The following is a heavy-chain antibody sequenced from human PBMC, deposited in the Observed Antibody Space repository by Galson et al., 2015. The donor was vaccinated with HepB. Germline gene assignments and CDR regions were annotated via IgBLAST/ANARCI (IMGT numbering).Heavy chain of an antibody. CDR2: ISTNGGST. D-gene: IGHD7-27*01. CDR3: VKDLTGTYSFDY. J-gene: IGHJ4*02. V-gene: IGHV3-64D*06. Sequence: SLRLSCAASGFTFNSYLMHWVRQAPGKGLEYVSSISTNGGSTYYADSVKGRFTISRDNSKNTLYLQMSSLRAEDTAVYYCVKDLTGTYSFDYWGQGALVTVSS. CDR1: GFTFNSYL.